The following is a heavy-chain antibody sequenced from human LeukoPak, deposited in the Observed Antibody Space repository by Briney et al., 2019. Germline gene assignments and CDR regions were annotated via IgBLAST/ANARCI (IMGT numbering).Heavy chain of an antibody. V-gene: IGHV1-2*04. CDR1: GYTFTGYY. D-gene: IGHD6-6*01. CDR2: INPNSGGT. Sequence: ASVKVSCKASGYTFTGYYMHWVRQAPGQGLEWMGWINPNSGGTNYAQKFQGWVTMTRDTSISTAYMELSRLRSDDTAVYYCARGSKYSSSSGTFVYWGQGTLVTVSS. J-gene: IGHJ4*02. CDR3: ARGSKYSSSSGTFVY.